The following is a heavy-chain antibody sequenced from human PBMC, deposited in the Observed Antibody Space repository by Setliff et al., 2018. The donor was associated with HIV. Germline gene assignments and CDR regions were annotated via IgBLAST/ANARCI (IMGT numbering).Heavy chain of an antibody. D-gene: IGHD2-15*01. CDR3: ARRIFHSSFPSFDS. Sequence: SETLSLTCTVSGGSFSNFFWNWIRQPPGKGLEWIGYINSSGTTNYNPSLKSRVNISIDPSKNHFTLRLSSVTVADTAVYYCARRIFHSSFPSFDSWGQGTLVTVSS. CDR2: INSSGTT. V-gene: IGHV4-4*09. CDR1: GGSFSNFF. J-gene: IGHJ4*02.